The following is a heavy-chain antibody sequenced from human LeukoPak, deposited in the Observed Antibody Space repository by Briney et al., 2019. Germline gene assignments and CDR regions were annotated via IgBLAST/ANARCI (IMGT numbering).Heavy chain of an antibody. D-gene: IGHD3-3*01. V-gene: IGHV1-18*04. CDR3: ARFYSIFGVVNPPDY. J-gene: IGHJ4*02. CDR1: GYSFTSYW. Sequence: GESLKISCKGSGYSFTSYWIGWVRQAPGQGLEWMGWISAYNGNTNYAQKLQGRVTMTTDTSTSTAYMELRSLRSDDTAVYYCARFYSIFGVVNPPDYWGQGTLVTVSS. CDR2: ISAYNGNT.